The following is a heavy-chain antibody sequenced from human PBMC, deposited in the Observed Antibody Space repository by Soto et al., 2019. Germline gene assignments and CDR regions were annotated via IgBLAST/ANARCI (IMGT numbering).Heavy chain of an antibody. Sequence: ASVKVSCKASGYIFTGYYVYWVRQAPGQGPEWMGSVNPNSGATNYAQKFQGRVPMTTDTSISTAYMELSRLRSDDTAIYYCAFDQNYNLQDFHAMDVWGQGTTVTVSS. CDR3: AFDQNYNLQDFHAMDV. D-gene: IGHD1-7*01. CDR2: VNPNSGAT. V-gene: IGHV1-2*02. J-gene: IGHJ6*02. CDR1: GYIFTGYY.